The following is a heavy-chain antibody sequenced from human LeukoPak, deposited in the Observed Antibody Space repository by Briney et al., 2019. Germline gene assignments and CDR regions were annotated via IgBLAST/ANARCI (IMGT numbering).Heavy chain of an antibody. CDR2: IKTKADNYAT. CDR3: THPAYYYNVDV. D-gene: IGHD6-25*01. J-gene: IGHJ6*04. Sequence: PGGSLRLSCSASGLTFSVSAIHWVRQASGKGLEWVGRIKTKADNYATAYAASVKGRFTIPRDDSTNTAYLQMNSLKTEDTAVYYCTHPAYYYNVDVWGKGTTVTVSS. CDR1: GLTFSVSA. V-gene: IGHV3-73*01.